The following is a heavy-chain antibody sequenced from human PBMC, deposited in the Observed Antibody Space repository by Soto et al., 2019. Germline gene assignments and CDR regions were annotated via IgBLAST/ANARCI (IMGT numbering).Heavy chain of an antibody. V-gene: IGHV1-46*01. CDR2: IDPSGGST. D-gene: IGHD3-22*01. CDR3: ARVPYDTTGYYAF. CDR1: GFTFTTYY. J-gene: IGHJ4*02. Sequence: QVRLVQSGAEVKKPGASVSISCKTSGFTFTTYYIHWVRQAPGQGLEWMGMIDPSGGSTTYAQKFQGRITMTSDMSTSTVYMELSSLRSEDTAXXYYARVPYDTTGYYAFWGQGTLVTVSS.